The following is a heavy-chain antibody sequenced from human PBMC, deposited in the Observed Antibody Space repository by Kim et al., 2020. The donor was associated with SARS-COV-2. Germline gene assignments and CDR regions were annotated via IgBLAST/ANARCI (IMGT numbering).Heavy chain of an antibody. J-gene: IGHJ4*02. CDR1: GGTFSSYA. CDR2: IIPIFGTA. D-gene: IGHD1-26*01. V-gene: IGHV1-69*13. CDR3: ARDPDLLWEPYYFDY. Sequence: SVKVSCKASGGTFSSYAISWVRQAPGQGLEWMGGIIPIFGTANYAQKFQGRVTITADESTSTAYMELSSLRSEDTAVYYCARDPDLLWEPYYFDYWGQGTLVTVSS.